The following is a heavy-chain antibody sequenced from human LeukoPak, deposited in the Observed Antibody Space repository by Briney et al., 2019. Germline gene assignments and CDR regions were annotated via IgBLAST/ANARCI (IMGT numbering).Heavy chain of an antibody. J-gene: IGHJ4*02. D-gene: IGHD2-21*01. Sequence: GRSLRLSCAASGFTFSSYGMHWVRQAPGKGLEWVAVIWYDGSNKYYADSVKGRFTISRDNSKNTLYLQMNSLRAEDTAVYYCARDHAAYCGGDCYSGYFDYWGQGTLVTVSS. CDR3: ARDHAAYCGGDCYSGYFDY. CDR2: IWYDGSNK. CDR1: GFTFSSYG. V-gene: IGHV3-33*01.